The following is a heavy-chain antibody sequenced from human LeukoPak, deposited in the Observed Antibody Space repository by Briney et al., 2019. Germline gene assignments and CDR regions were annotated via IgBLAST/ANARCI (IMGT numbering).Heavy chain of an antibody. Sequence: GGSLRLSCAASGFTFSSYAMNWVRQAPGKGLEWVSGISGSGGSAYYVDSVKGRFTISRDNSKNTLHLQMNSLRAEDTAIYYCAKCSTDFWSDSFAWGQGTLVTVST. CDR1: GFTFSSYA. CDR3: AKCSTDFWSDSFA. J-gene: IGHJ4*02. V-gene: IGHV3-23*01. D-gene: IGHD3-3*01. CDR2: ISGSGGSA.